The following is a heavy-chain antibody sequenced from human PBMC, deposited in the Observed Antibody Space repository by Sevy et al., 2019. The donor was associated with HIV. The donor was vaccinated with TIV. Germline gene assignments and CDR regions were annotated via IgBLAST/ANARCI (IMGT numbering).Heavy chain of an antibody. V-gene: IGHV3-53*01. J-gene: IGHJ6*02. Sequence: GGSLRLSCAASGFTVSSNYMSWVRQAPGKGLEWVSVIYSGGSTYYADSVKGRFTISRDNSKNTLYLQMNSLRAEDTAVYYCARNRLLLFGELRYYYYGMDVWGQGTTVTVSS. CDR3: ARNRLLLFGELRYYYYGMDV. D-gene: IGHD3-10*01. CDR2: IYSGGST. CDR1: GFTVSSNY.